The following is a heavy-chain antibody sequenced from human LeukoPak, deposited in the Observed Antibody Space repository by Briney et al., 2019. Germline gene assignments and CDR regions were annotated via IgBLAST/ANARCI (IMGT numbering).Heavy chain of an antibody. J-gene: IGHJ4*02. V-gene: IGHV3-30*18. CDR2: ISYDGSNK. CDR1: GFTFSSYG. Sequence: GGSLRLSCAASGFTFSSYGMHWVRQAPGKGLEWVAVISYDGSNKYYADSVKGRFTISRDNSKNTLYLQMNSLRAEDTAVYYCAKDLFLGDYGDSRFDYWGQGTLVTVSS. D-gene: IGHD4-17*01. CDR3: AKDLFLGDYGDSRFDY.